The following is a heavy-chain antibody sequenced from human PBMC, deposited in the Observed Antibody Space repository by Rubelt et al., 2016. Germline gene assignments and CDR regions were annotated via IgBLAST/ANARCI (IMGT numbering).Heavy chain of an antibody. Sequence: GQGLEWMGWISAYNGNTNYAQKLQGRVTMTTDTSTSTAYMELRSLRSDDTAVYYCARDLRDIVVVPAANFDYWGQGTLVTVSS. CDR2: ISAYNGNT. V-gene: IGHV1-18*01. CDR3: ARDLRDIVVVPAANFDY. J-gene: IGHJ4*02. D-gene: IGHD2-2*01.